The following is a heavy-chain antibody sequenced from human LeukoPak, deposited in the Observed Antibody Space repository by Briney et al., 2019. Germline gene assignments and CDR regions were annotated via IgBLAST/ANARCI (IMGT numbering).Heavy chain of an antibody. CDR1: GFTFSSYA. CDR2: ISGSGGST. Sequence: GGSLRLSCAASGFTFSSYAMSWVRQAPGEGLEWVSAISGSGGSTYYADSVKGRFTISRDNSKNTLYLQMNSLRAEDTAVYYCAKSKWILTGYCLDYWGQGTLVTVSS. D-gene: IGHD3-9*01. V-gene: IGHV3-23*01. CDR3: AKSKWILTGYCLDY. J-gene: IGHJ4*02.